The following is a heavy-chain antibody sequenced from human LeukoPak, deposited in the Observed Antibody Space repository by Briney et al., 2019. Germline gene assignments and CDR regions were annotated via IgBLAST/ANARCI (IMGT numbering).Heavy chain of an antibody. D-gene: IGHD2-2*01. Sequence: ASVKVSCKASGYTFTRDTVHWVRQAPGQRPEWMGWINAGNGNTKYSQKFQDRITITSDTSASTAYMELSSLRSEDRAVYYCARSGSTITWYYFDYWGQGTLVTVSS. V-gene: IGHV1-3*01. CDR2: INAGNGNT. J-gene: IGHJ4*02. CDR1: GYTFTRDT. CDR3: ARSGSTITWYYFDY.